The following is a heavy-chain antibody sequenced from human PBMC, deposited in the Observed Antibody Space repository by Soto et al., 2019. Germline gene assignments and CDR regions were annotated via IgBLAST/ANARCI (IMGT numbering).Heavy chain of an antibody. Sequence: EVQLVESGGGLIQPGGSLRVSCAASGFPFRTYAMNWVRQAPGKGLEWVAYINPNSDTIYYADSVKGRFTISRDNAKNSLYLQMNSLRDEDTAVYYCVRDRGYTGYELEYWGQGTLVNVSS. J-gene: IGHJ4*02. D-gene: IGHD5-12*01. CDR3: VRDRGYTGYELEY. V-gene: IGHV3-48*02. CDR2: INPNSDTI. CDR1: GFPFRTYA.